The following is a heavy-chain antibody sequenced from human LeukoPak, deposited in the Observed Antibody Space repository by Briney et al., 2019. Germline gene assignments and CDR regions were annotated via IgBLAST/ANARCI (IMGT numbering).Heavy chain of an antibody. Sequence: SETLSLTCTVSGGSISSGDYYWSWIRQHPGKGLEWIGYIYYSGSTYYNPSLKSRVTISIDTSKNQFSLRLSSVTAADTAVYYCARVLDHSSSYVGDWGQGALVTVSS. CDR3: ARVLDHSSSYVGD. J-gene: IGHJ4*02. CDR2: IYYSGST. D-gene: IGHD6-13*01. V-gene: IGHV4-31*03. CDR1: GGSISSGDYY.